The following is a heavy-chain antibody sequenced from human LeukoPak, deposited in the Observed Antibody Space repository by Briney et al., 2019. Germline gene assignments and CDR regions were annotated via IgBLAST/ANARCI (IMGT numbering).Heavy chain of an antibody. CDR3: ARAREGVQLWSPYYYYYYMDV. CDR1: GGSISSYY. V-gene: IGHV4-59*01. D-gene: IGHD5-18*01. J-gene: IGHJ6*03. Sequence: PSETLSLTCTVSGGSISSYYWSWIRQPPGKGLEWIGYIYYSGSTNYNPSLKSRVTISVDTSKNQFSLKLRSVTAADTAVYYCARAREGVQLWSPYYYYYYMDVWGKGTTVTVSS. CDR2: IYYSGST.